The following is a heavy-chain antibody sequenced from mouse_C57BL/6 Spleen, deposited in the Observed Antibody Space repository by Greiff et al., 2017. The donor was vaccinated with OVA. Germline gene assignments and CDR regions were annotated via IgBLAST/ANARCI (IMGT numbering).Heavy chain of an antibody. CDR2: IWSDGST. CDR1: GFSLTSYG. D-gene: IGHD2-4*01. J-gene: IGHJ3*01. Sequence: VMLVESGPGLVAPSQSLSITCTVSGFSLTSYGVHWVRQPPGKGLEWLVVIWSDGSTTYNSALKSRLSISKDNAKSQVFLKMNSLQTDDTAMYYCARQGLYDYDGWFAYWGQGTLVTVSA. V-gene: IGHV2-6-1*01. CDR3: ARQGLYDYDGWFAY.